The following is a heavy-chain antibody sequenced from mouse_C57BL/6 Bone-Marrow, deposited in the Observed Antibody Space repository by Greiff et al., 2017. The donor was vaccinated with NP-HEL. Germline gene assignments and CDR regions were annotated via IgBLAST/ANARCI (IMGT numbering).Heavy chain of an antibody. Sequence: VQLQQSGAELVKPGASVKLSCKASGYTFTEYTIHWVKQRSGQGLEWIGWFYPGSGSIKYNEKFKDKAKLTAYKSSSTVYMELSRLTSEDSAVYFCARHEVNSNYDYAMDYWGQGTSGTVSS. D-gene: IGHD2-5*01. CDR1: GYTFTEYT. V-gene: IGHV1-62-2*01. CDR2: FYPGSGSI. CDR3: ARHEVNSNYDYAMDY. J-gene: IGHJ4*01.